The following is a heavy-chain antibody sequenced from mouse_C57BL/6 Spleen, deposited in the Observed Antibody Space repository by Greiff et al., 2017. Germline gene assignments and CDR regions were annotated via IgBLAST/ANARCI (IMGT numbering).Heavy chain of an antibody. CDR2: IYPGSGST. D-gene: IGHD1-1*01. CDR1: GYTFTSYW. V-gene: IGHV1-55*01. J-gene: IGHJ4*01. Sequence: VQLQQSGAELVKPGASVKMSCKASGYTFTSYWITWVKQRPGQGLEWIGDIYPGSGSTNYNEKFKSKATLTVDTSSSTAYMQLSSLTSEDSAVYYCARRDYYGSSGYAMDYWGQGTSVTVSS. CDR3: ARRDYYGSSGYAMDY.